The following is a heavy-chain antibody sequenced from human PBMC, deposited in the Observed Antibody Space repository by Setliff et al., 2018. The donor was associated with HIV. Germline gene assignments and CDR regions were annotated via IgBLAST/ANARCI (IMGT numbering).Heavy chain of an antibody. D-gene: IGHD3-22*01. CDR3: ASRVYYYDSSGYLREEGFDP. CDR1: GASFVGDNH. V-gene: IGHV4-30-4*01. J-gene: IGHJ5*02. Sequence: SETLSLTCAVSGASFVGDNHWSWIRQTPERGLEWIAYFMYTDIHYVNYLNYRNPSLASRLSISVDKSKNQFSLTLSSVTAADTAVYYCASRVYYYDSSGYLREEGFDPWGQGTLVTVSS. CDR2: FMYTDIHYVNYLN.